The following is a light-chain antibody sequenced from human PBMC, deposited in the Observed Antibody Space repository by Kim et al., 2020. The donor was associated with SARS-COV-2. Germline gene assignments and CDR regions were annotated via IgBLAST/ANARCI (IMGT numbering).Light chain of an antibody. V-gene: IGKV2-30*01. CDR1: QSLAYGDGNIY. J-gene: IGKJ3*01. CDR2: KVS. CDR3: MQGTHWPFT. Sequence: PATISCRSSQSLAYGDGNIYLNWFHQRPGQSPRRLISKVSKRDSGVPDRFSGSGSGTDFTLQISRVEAEDVGVYYCMQGTHWPFTFGPGTKVDIK.